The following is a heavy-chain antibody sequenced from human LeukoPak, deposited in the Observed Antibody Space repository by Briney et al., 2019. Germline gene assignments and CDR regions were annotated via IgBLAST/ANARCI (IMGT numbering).Heavy chain of an antibody. J-gene: IGHJ3*02. CDR1: GFTFSSYE. D-gene: IGHD1-26*01. CDR2: ISYDGSNK. CDR3: ARDADLVGATDPGAFDI. V-gene: IGHV3-30*04. Sequence: GGSLRLSCAASGFTFSSYEMNWVRQAPGKGLEWVAVISYDGSNKYYADSVKGRFTISRDNSKNTLYLQMNSLRAEDTAVYYCARDADLVGATDPGAFDIWGQGTMVTVSS.